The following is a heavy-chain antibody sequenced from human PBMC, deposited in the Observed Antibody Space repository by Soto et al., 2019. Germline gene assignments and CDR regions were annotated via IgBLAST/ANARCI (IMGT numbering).Heavy chain of an antibody. Sequence: VGSLRLSCAASGFTFSSYGMHWVRQAPGKGLEWVAVIWYDGSNKYYADSVKGRFTISRDNSKNTLHLQMNSLRAEDTAVYYCARDGSGSSHLNDYWGQGTLVTVSS. V-gene: IGHV3-33*01. J-gene: IGHJ4*02. D-gene: IGHD3-10*01. CDR1: GFTFSSYG. CDR3: ARDGSGSSHLNDY. CDR2: IWYDGSNK.